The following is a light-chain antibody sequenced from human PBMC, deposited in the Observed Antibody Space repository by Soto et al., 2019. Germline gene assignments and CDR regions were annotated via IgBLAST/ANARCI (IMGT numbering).Light chain of an antibody. J-gene: IGKJ1*01. CDR1: QSVSSW. CDR3: QQYKTFLGT. CDR2: RAS. Sequence: DIQMTQSPSTLSASVGDSVTITCRASQSVSSWVAWYQQKPGKAPKLLITRASTLEGGVPSRFSGSGAGTDFTLSINSLQPDDFATYYCQQYKTFLGTFGQGTKVEIK. V-gene: IGKV1-5*03.